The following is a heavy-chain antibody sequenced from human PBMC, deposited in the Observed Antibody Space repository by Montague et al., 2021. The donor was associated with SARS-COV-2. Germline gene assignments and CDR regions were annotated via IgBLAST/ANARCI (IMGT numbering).Heavy chain of an antibody. J-gene: IGHJ4*02. CDR1: GGSFSGYY. V-gene: IGHV4-34*01. CDR2: INHSGTT. Sequence: SEPLSLTCAVDGGSFSGYYWTWIRQSLGKGLEWIAEINHSGTTNYNFNPSLRSRVTISVDTSKSQFSLKLSSVTAADTGVYYCARWDPQTLTLIGLRGKSASDYWGQGTLVTVSS. D-gene: IGHD4-23*01. CDR3: ARWDPQTLTLIGLRGKSASDY.